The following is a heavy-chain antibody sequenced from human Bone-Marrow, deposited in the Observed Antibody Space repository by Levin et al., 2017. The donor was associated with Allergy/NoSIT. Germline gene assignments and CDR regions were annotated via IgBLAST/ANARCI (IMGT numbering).Heavy chain of an antibody. D-gene: IGHD1-14*01. V-gene: IGHV3-30*04. CDR2: ISYDGNNE. Sequence: GESLKISCAASGFTFNTYAMHWVRQAPGKGLEWVAVISYDGNNEYNADSVKGRFTISRDNSKNTLYLQMNSLRAEDTAVYYCARESAEPAQYYYGMDVWGQGTTVTVSS. J-gene: IGHJ6*02. CDR1: GFTFNTYA. CDR3: ARESAEPAQYYYGMDV.